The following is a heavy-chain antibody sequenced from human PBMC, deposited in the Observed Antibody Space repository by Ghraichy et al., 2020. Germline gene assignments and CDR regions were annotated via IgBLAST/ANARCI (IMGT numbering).Heavy chain of an antibody. J-gene: IGHJ6*02. Sequence: SETLSLTCTVSGGSISSSSYYWGWIRQPPGKGLEWIWSIYYSGSTYYNPSLKSRVTISVDTSKNQFSLKLSSVTAADTAVYYCARDAGYSDYYYGMDVWGQGTTVTVSS. CDR2: IYYSGST. D-gene: IGHD6-13*01. CDR1: GGSISSSSYY. CDR3: ARDAGYSDYYYGMDV. V-gene: IGHV4-39*07.